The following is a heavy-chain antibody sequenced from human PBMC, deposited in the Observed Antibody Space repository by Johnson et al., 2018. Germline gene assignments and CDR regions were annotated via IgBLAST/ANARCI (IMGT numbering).Heavy chain of an antibody. CDR3: ARVRDGYTDDAFDI. CDR1: GGSISSYY. Sequence: QVQLQESGPGLVKPSETLSLTCTVSGGSISSYYWSWIRQPPGKGLEWIGYIYYSGSTTYNPSLKSPVTISVDTSKNQFSLKLSSVTAADTAVYYCARVRDGYTDDAFDIWGQGTMVTVSS. D-gene: IGHD5-24*01. V-gene: IGHV4-59*01. J-gene: IGHJ3*02. CDR2: IYYSGST.